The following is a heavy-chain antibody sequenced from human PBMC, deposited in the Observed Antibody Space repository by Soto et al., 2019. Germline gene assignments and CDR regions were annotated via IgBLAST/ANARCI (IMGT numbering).Heavy chain of an antibody. CDR3: ARDLYDSSGYYYYGMDV. J-gene: IGHJ6*02. V-gene: IGHV3-13*01. D-gene: IGHD3-22*01. CDR2: IGTAGDT. Sequence: GGSLSLSCAASGFTFSSYDMHWVRPATGKGLEWVSAIGTAGDTYYPGSVKGRFTISRENAKNSLYLQMNSLRAGDTAVYYCARDLYDSSGYYYYGMDVWGQGTTVTVSS. CDR1: GFTFSSYD.